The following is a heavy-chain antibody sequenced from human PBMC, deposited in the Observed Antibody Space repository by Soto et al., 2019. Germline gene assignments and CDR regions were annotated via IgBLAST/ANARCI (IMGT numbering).Heavy chain of an antibody. CDR1: GYRFTSYG. CDR2: ISGYNGNT. CDR3: ARALFGGDYYYMDV. V-gene: IGHV1-18*01. D-gene: IGHD3-3*01. J-gene: IGHJ6*03. Sequence: QVQLVQSGTEVKKPGASVKVSCKASGYRFTSYGFSWVRQAPGQGLEWLGWISGYNGNTNYAQKVQGRVTMTTDRSTRTACMELMSLRYDDTAVYYCARALFGGDYYYMDVWGKGTTVTVSS.